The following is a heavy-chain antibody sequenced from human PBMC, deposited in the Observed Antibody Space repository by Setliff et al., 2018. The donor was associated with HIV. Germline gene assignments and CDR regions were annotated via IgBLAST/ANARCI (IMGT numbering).Heavy chain of an antibody. V-gene: IGHV4-59*11. CDR1: GGSIRSHY. CDR3: AREATGSSAFDI. J-gene: IGHJ3*02. Sequence: SETLSLTCNVSGGSIRSHYWSWIRQPPGRGLEWIGYIYYSGSTYYNPSLKSRITISVDTSNNQFSLKLSSVTAADTAVYYCAREATGSSAFDIWGQGTMVTVSS. D-gene: IGHD3-10*01. CDR2: IYYSGST.